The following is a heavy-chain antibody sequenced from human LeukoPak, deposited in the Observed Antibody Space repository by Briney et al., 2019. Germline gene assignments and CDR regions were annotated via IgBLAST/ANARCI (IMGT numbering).Heavy chain of an antibody. V-gene: IGHV3-64*01. CDR3: ARAEGPLYGGYFFSGY. CDR1: GFTFSSYA. Sequence: GGSLRLSCVASGFTFSSYAMHWVRQAPGKGLEFVSGISSNGGSTYYANSVKGRFTISRDNSKNTLYLQMGSLRAEDMAVYYCARAEGPLYGGYFFSGYWGQGTLVTVSS. D-gene: IGHD4-23*01. J-gene: IGHJ4*02. CDR2: ISSNGGST.